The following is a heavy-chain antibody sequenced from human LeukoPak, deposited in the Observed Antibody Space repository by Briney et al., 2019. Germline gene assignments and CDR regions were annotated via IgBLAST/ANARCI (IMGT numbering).Heavy chain of an antibody. J-gene: IGHJ5*02. CDR1: GGSISSYY. CDR2: IYYSGST. V-gene: IGHV4-59*01. Sequence: SETLSLTCTVSGGSISSYYWSWIRQPPGKGLEWIGYIYYSGSTNYNPSLKSRVTISVDTSKNQFSLKLSSVTAADTAVYYCARENHYGSGPRWFDPWGQGTLVTVSS. D-gene: IGHD3-10*01. CDR3: ARENHYGSGPRWFDP.